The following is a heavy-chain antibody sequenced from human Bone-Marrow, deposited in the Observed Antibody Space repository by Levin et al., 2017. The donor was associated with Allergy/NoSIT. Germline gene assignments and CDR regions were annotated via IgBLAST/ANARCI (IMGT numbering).Heavy chain of an antibody. J-gene: IGHJ4*02. CDR3: ATDQLFLSGSWPFFDY. CDR2: IKNEASGGAT. Sequence: PGGSLRLSCVGSGFTFTNAWMSWVRQAPGKGLEWVGRIKNEASGGATDYAASVKGRFTISRDDSENTIFLHMDSLKSEDTAVYFCATDQLFLSGSWPFFDYGGQGALVTVSS. V-gene: IGHV3-15*01. D-gene: IGHD6-13*01. CDR1: GFTFTNAW.